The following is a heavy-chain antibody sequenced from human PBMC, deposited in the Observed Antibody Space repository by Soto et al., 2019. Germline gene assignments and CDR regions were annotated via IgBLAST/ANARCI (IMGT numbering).Heavy chain of an antibody. CDR3: AHSDGGYEIIYFDF. D-gene: IGHD5-12*01. CDR1: GFSFTTAGVA. CDR2: IYYNDDR. J-gene: IGHJ4*02. V-gene: IGHV2-5*01. Sequence: SGPTLVNPTQTLTLTCTFSGFSFTTAGVAVGCIRQTPGGALEWLTLIYYNDDRRFSPSLKTRLTITGDTSKNQVVFSLTNVDPGDTATYFCAHSDGGYEIIYFDFWGQGIPVTVS.